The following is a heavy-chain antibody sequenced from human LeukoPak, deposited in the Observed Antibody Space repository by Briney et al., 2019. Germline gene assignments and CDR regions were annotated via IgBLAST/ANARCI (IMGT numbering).Heavy chain of an antibody. CDR3: ASTHSSSRNFDF. J-gene: IGHJ4*02. CDR2: INHSGST. D-gene: IGHD6-13*01. Sequence: SETLSLTCAVYGGSFSGYYWSWIRQPPGKGLEWIGEINHSGSTNYNPSLKSRVTISVDTSKNQFSLKLSSVTAADTAVYYCASTHSSSRNFDFWGQGTLVTVSS. V-gene: IGHV4-34*01. CDR1: GGSFSGYY.